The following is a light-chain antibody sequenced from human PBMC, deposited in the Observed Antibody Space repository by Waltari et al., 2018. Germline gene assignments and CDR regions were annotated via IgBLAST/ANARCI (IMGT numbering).Light chain of an antibody. CDR2: ENH. V-gene: IGLV2-23*01. J-gene: IGLJ3*02. Sequence: QSALTQPAAVSGSPGQSITISCAGNSRDIGSFDLVSWYQHSPGKVPKVINYENHKRPSGISDRFSGSKSGNTASLTISGLQADDEADYFCCSYAGSSKWVFGGGTKLTV. CDR3: CSYAGSSKWV. CDR1: SRDIGSFDL.